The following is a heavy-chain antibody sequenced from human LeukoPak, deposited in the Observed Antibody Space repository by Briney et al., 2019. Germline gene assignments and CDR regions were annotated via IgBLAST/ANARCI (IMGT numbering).Heavy chain of an antibody. Sequence: GGSLRLYCAASGFIFNDYGMHWVRQAPGKGLEWVAFIRYDGSDKYYLDSVKGRFTISRDNSKNTLYLQMNSLRAEDTAVYYCAKEGTASKPSDLDYWGQGTLVTVSS. D-gene: IGHD1/OR15-1a*01. V-gene: IGHV3-30*02. J-gene: IGHJ4*02. CDR1: GFIFNDYG. CDR2: IRYDGSDK. CDR3: AKEGTASKPSDLDY.